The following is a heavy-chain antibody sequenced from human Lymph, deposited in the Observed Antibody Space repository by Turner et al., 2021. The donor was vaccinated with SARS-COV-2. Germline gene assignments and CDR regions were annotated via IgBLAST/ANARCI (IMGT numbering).Heavy chain of an antibody. Sequence: QVQLVESGGGVVQPGRSLCLSWAASGFTFNNYPMHWVRQAPGKGLEWVAVISYDGSNKYYADSVKGRFTISRDNSKNTLYLQMNSLRAEDTAVYYCARDSSGSGTLDYWGQGTLVTVSS. CDR1: GFTFNNYP. CDR2: ISYDGSNK. J-gene: IGHJ4*02. V-gene: IGHV3-30-3*01. D-gene: IGHD3-10*01. CDR3: ARDSSGSGTLDY.